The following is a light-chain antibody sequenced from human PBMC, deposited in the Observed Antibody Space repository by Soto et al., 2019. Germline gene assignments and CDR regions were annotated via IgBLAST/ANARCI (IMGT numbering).Light chain of an antibody. V-gene: IGLV1-40*01. J-gene: IGLJ1*01. CDR3: HSYDNSLTGSLV. CDR2: GNS. Sequence: QLVLTQPPSVSGAPGQRVTISCTGSSSNTGTGFDVHWYQQLPGTDPKLLIYGNSNRPSGVPDRFSASKSGTSASLVINGLQAEDESDYYCHSYDNSLTGSLVFGTGTKLTVL. CDR1: SSNTGTGFD.